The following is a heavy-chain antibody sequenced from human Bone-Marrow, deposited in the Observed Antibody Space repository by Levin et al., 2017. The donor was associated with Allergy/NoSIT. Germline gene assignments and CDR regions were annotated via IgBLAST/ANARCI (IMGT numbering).Heavy chain of an antibody. CDR1: GFTVSSNY. CDR2: IYSGGST. CDR3: ATEAVDTAMGFNY. D-gene: IGHD5-18*01. V-gene: IGHV3-53*01. Sequence: GESLKISCAASGFTVSSNYMSWVRQAPGKGLEWVSVIYSGGSTYYADSVKGRFTISRDNSKNTLYLQMNSLRAEDTAVYYCATEAVDTAMGFNYWGQGTLVTVSS. J-gene: IGHJ4*02.